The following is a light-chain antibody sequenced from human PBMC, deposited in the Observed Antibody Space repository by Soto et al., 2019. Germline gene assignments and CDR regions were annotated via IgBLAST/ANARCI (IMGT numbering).Light chain of an antibody. V-gene: IGKV2-28*01. CDR1: QNLLHSNAYNY. CDR3: AQGLATPFT. Sequence: VMTQSTLSLPVTPGEPASISCRSSQNLLHSNAYNYLNWYLQRPGQSPQLLIYLGSNRASGVPDRFSGSGSGTDFTLTISRVEAEDVGLYFCAQGLATPFTFGGGTKVDI. CDR2: LGS. J-gene: IGKJ4*01.